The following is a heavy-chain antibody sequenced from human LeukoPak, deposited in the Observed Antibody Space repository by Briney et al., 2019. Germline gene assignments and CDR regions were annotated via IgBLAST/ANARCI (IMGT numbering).Heavy chain of an antibody. CDR3: AREDAYYDIPLGY. J-gene: IGHJ4*02. CDR2: ISYDGSNK. D-gene: IGHD3-9*01. V-gene: IGHV3-30-3*01. Sequence: GGSLRLSCAASGFTFSSYAMHWVRQAPGKGLEWVAVISYDGSNKYYADSVKGRFTISRDNSKNTLYLQMNSLRAEDTAVYYCAREDAYYDIPLGYWGQGTLVTVSS. CDR1: GFTFSSYA.